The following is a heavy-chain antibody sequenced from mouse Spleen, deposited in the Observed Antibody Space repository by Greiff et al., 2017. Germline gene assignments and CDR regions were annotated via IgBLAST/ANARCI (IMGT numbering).Heavy chain of an antibody. CDR2: IDPSDSYT. CDR1: GFTITDYY. D-gene: IGHD2-1*01. J-gene: IGHJ2*01. V-gene: IGHV1-69*02. CDR3: ARGGNSYFDY. Sequence: VQLQQSGAELVRPGASVKLSCTASGFTITDYYMHWVKQRPGQGLEWIGEIDPSDSYTNYNQKFKGKATLTVDKSSSTAYMQLSSLTSEDSAVYYCARGGNSYFDYWGQGTTLTVSS.